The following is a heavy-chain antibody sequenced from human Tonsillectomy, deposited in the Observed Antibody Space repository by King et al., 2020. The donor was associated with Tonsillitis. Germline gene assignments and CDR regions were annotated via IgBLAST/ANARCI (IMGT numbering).Heavy chain of an antibody. CDR1: GYIFAGYY. Sequence: VQLVQSGAEVKKPGASMKVSCKASGYIFAGYYLPWLRQAPGQRLEWMGWINPDSGGTNYAQKFQGRVTMTRDTSISTAYMELSRLRSDDTAVYYCARGGTETVTTXPRRGYNWFDPWGQGTLVTVSS. V-gene: IGHV1-2*02. D-gene: IGHD4-17*01. CDR3: ARGGTETVTTXPRRGYNWFDP. CDR2: INPDSGGT. J-gene: IGHJ5*02.